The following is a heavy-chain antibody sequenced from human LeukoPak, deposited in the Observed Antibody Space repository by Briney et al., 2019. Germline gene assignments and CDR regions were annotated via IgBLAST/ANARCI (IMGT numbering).Heavy chain of an antibody. CDR3: ARSSVFPRRALPGGYFDY. J-gene: IGHJ4*02. D-gene: IGHD2-21*01. Sequence: SETLSLTCTVSGGSISSGGYYWSWIRQPPGKGLEWIGYIYHSGSTYYNPSLKSRVTISVDRSKNQFSLKLSSVTAADTAVYYCARSSVFPRRALPGGYFDYWGQGTLVTVSS. CDR2: IYHSGST. CDR1: GGSISSGGYY. V-gene: IGHV4-30-2*01.